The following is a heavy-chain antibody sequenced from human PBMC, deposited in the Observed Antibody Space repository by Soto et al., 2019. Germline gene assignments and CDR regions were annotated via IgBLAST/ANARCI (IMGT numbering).Heavy chain of an antibody. CDR1: GDSVSSDRYF. D-gene: IGHD1-26*01. Sequence: PSETLSLTCSVSGDSVSSDRYFWTWIRQPPGKGLEWIAYISYTGDTNYNPSLKSRVTISVDTSRNQFYLTLTSVTAADTAVYFCARIVVGATVDLWGQGSLVTVS. V-gene: IGHV4-61*01. CDR3: ARIVVGATVDL. J-gene: IGHJ5*02. CDR2: ISYTGDT.